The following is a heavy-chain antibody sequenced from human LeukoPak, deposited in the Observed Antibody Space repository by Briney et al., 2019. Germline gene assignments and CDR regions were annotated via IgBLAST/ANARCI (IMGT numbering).Heavy chain of an antibody. CDR2: IYSSGTT. CDR1: GGSIPNYY. V-gene: IGHV4-59*01. D-gene: IGHD5-24*01. J-gene: IGHJ6*02. Sequence: PSETLSLTCTVSGGSIPNYYWSWIRQPPGKGLEWIGCIYSSGTTYYNPSLKSRVTISLDTSNNQFSLKLSSVTAADTAVYYCTREEMDTTSFLYGMDVWGQGTTVTVSS. CDR3: TREEMDTTSFLYGMDV.